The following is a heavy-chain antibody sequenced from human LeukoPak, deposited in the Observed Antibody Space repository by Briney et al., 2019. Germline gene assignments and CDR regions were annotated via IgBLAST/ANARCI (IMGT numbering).Heavy chain of an antibody. D-gene: IGHD6-13*01. CDR3: ARHRGSSWHSWCDP. J-gene: IGHJ5*02. CDR2: IDPSDSYT. CDR1: GYSFSSYW. Sequence: GEPLKISCKGSGYSFSSYWISWVRQMPGKGLEWMGRIDPSDSYTNYSPSLQGHVTISGGKSISTAYLQWSSLKASDTAMYYCARHRGSSWHSWCDPWGQGTLVPVSS. V-gene: IGHV5-10-1*01.